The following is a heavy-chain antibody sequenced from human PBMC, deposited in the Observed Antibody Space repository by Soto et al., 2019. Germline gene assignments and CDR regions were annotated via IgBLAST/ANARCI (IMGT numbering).Heavy chain of an antibody. V-gene: IGHV4-31*01. CDR1: GDSVSGGYY. CDR3: ARDRGSYGMDV. J-gene: IGHJ6*02. Sequence: QVQLQESGPGLVKPSQTLSLTCTVSGDSVSGGYYWSWVRQRPRKGLEWIGYVSPIGTPYYSPSPNSLVSLSIDTSKHQLSLEVRSVTAADTAVYYCARDRGSYGMDVWGQGTTVTVSS. CDR2: VSPIGTP.